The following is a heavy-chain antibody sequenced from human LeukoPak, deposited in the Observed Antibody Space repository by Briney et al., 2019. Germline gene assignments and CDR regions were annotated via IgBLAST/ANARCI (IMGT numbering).Heavy chain of an antibody. CDR1: GYTFTSYG. CDR3: ARDLCSSTSCYENWFDP. V-gene: IGHV1-18*01. Sequence: ASVKVSCKASGYTFTSYGISWVRQAPGRGLEWMGWISAYNGNTNYAQKLQGRVTMTTDTSTSTAYMELRSLRSDDTAVYYCARDLCSSTSCYENWFDPWGQGTLVTVSS. J-gene: IGHJ5*02. CDR2: ISAYNGNT. D-gene: IGHD2-2*01.